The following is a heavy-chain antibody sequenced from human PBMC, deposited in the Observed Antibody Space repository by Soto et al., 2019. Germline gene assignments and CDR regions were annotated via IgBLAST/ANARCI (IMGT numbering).Heavy chain of an antibody. D-gene: IGHD3-9*01. Sequence: QLQLQESGPGLVKPSETLSLTCSVSDDSINSDKYYWGWIRQPPGKGLEWIGSIYYRGNAYYNPSLQTRDTISLDKSKSPFSLKLNSVTAADSAVYFCARLEGLATISYYFDFWGPGALVTVSS. J-gene: IGHJ4*02. CDR2: IYYRGNA. CDR3: ARLEGLATISYYFDF. V-gene: IGHV4-39*01. CDR1: DDSINSDKYY.